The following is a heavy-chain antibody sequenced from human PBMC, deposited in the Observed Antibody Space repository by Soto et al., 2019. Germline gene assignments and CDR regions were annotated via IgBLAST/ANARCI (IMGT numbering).Heavy chain of an antibody. J-gene: IGHJ6*02. CDR1: GGTFSRYP. CDR2: IIPISGTA. Sequence: QVQLVQSGAEVKKPESSVKVSCKASGGTFSRYPISWVRQAPGQGLEWMGGIIPISGTADYAPKFQGRVTITADESTSTGYMELRSLTSEDTAVYYCARERSVGYCSTTTCPRPFYYFGMGVWGQGTTVTVSS. V-gene: IGHV1-69*01. CDR3: ARERSVGYCSTTTCPRPFYYFGMGV. D-gene: IGHD2-2*01.